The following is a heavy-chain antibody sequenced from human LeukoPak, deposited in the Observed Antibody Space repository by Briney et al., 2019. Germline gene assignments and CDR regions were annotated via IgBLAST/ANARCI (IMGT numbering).Heavy chain of an antibody. J-gene: IGHJ4*02. CDR1: GYTFTSYA. Sequence: GASVKVSCKASGYTFTSYAMHWVRQAPGQGLEWTGIINPSGGSTSYAQKSQGRVTMTRDTSTSTVYMELSSLRSEDTAVYYCARDLQAVVDTAMVYWGQGTLVTVSS. D-gene: IGHD5-18*01. CDR2: INPSGGST. V-gene: IGHV1-46*01. CDR3: ARDLQAVVDTAMVY.